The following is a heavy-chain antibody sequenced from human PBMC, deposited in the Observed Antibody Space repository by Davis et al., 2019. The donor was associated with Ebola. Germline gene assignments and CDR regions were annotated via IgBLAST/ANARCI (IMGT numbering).Heavy chain of an antibody. CDR1: GFSVSDKY. CDR3: TRHVPGDFWYFDL. V-gene: IGHV3-66*04. J-gene: IGHJ2*01. CDR2: IYRDGRM. Sequence: GGSLRLSCPPSGFSVSDKYMSWVRQAPGKGLEWVSVIYRDGRMYHADSVKDRFTISRDNSKNTVYLQISSLGAEDTAMYHCTRHVPGDFWYFDLWGRGTLVTVSS. D-gene: IGHD4-17*01.